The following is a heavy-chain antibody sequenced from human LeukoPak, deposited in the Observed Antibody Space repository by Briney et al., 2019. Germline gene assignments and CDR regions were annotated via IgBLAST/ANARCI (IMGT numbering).Heavy chain of an antibody. V-gene: IGHV7-4-1*02. D-gene: IGHD3-22*01. J-gene: IGHJ4*01. CDR3: ARDWDYDSSGNFDY. CDR1: GYTFTSYA. CDR2: INTNTGNP. Sequence: ASVKVPCRASGYTFTSYAMNWVRQAPGQGLEWMGWINTNTGNPTYAQGFTGRFVFSLDTSVSTAYLQISSLKAEDTAVYYYARDWDYDSSGNFDYWGQGTLVTVSS.